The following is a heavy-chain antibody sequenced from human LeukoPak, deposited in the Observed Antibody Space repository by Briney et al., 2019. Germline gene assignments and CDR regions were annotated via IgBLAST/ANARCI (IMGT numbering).Heavy chain of an antibody. CDR3: AKAPATSCSGVYCYPFDH. V-gene: IGHV3-23*01. CDR1: GGSFSGYY. D-gene: IGHD2-15*01. J-gene: IGHJ4*02. Sequence: ETLSLTCAVYGGSFSGYYWSWIRQPPGKGLEWVSATSSSDAGTYYAESVRGRFTISRDNSKNTLFLQMSSLRAEDAAVYYCAKAPATSCSGVYCYPFDHWGQGTLVTVSS. CDR2: TSSSDAGT.